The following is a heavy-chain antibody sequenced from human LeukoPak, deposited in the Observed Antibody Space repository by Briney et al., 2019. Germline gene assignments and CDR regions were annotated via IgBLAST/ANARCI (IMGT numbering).Heavy chain of an antibody. J-gene: IGHJ4*02. Sequence: SETLSLTCTVSRGSISNYYWTWIRLPPGKGLEWIGYIYYNGATSYNPSLKSRVTISLDTSRSQLSLKLSSVTPADAAVCYCARAGNSYGTGYYFDYWGQGALVTVSS. V-gene: IGHV4-59*01. CDR2: IYYNGAT. D-gene: IGHD5-18*01. CDR1: RGSISNYY. CDR3: ARAGNSYGTGYYFDY.